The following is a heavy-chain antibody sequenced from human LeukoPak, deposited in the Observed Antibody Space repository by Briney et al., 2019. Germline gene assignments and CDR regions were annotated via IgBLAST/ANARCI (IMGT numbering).Heavy chain of an antibody. CDR1: GGSITSGSYY. D-gene: IGHD1-26*01. CDR3: ARGKLRDAFDI. V-gene: IGHV4-61*02. Sequence: SETLSLTCTVPGGSITSGSYYWSWIRQPAGKGLEWIGRIYTSGSTNYNPSLKSRVTISVDTSKTQFSLKLSSVTAADTAVYYCARGKLRDAFDIWGQGTMVTVSS. CDR2: IYTSGST. J-gene: IGHJ3*02.